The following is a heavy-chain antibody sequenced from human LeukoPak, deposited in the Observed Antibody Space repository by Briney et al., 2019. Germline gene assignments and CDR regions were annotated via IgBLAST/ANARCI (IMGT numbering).Heavy chain of an antibody. CDR1: GFTFGDYA. V-gene: IGHV3-49*04. CDR2: IRSKAYGGTT. Sequence: GGSLRLSCTASGFTFGDYAMSWVRQAPGKGLEWVGFIRSKAYGGTTEYAASVKGRFTISRDDSKSTAYLQMNSLKTEDTAVYYCTRGPPIAVAGTSYYYYGMDVWGQGTTVTVSS. J-gene: IGHJ6*02. CDR3: TRGPPIAVAGTSYYYYGMDV. D-gene: IGHD6-19*01.